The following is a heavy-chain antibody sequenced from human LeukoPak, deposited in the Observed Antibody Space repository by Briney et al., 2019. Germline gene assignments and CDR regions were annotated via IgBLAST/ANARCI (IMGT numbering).Heavy chain of an antibody. CDR1: GASISSYY. Sequence: SETLSLTCTVSGASISSYYWSWIRQPPGKGLEWIGYIYYSGSTNYNPSLKSRVTISVDTSKNQFSLKLSSVTAADTAVYYCARMLYYDILTGYGYYVDVWGKGTTVTVSS. V-gene: IGHV4-59*01. CDR3: ARMLYYDILTGYGYYVDV. J-gene: IGHJ6*03. D-gene: IGHD3-9*01. CDR2: IYYSGST.